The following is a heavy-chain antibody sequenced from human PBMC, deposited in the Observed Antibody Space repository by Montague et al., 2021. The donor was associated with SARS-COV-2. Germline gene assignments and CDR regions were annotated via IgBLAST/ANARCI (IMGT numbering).Heavy chain of an antibody. CDR2: IYASGTT. V-gene: IGHV4-61*02. Sequence: TLSLTCPVSGGPIRSDGFYWNWIRHPAGKGLEWIGRIYASGTTXYNXSLKSRVIISLDRSKNQFSLKLSSVIAADTAVYYCARSAFRYFDRPGMDVWGQGTTVTVSS. CDR1: GGPIRSDGFY. D-gene: IGHD3-9*01. J-gene: IGHJ6*02. CDR3: ARSAFRYFDRPGMDV.